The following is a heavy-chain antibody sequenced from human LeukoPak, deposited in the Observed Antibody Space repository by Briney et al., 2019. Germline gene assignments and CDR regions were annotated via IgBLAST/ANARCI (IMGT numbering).Heavy chain of an antibody. CDR1: GCTFSAYW. CDR3: VRDRGGLPVVY. V-gene: IGHV3-74*01. J-gene: IGHJ4*02. Sequence: GGSLRLSCAASGCTFSAYWMHWVRQIPGKGLVWVSHISSDRTTTTYADSVKGRFTISRDNARNTLFLQMKSLRAEDTAVYSWVRDRGGLPVVYWGQGSLVTVSS. D-gene: IGHD3-10*01. CDR2: ISSDRTTT.